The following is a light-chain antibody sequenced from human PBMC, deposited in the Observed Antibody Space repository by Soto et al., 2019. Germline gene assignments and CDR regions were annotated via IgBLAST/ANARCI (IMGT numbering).Light chain of an antibody. J-gene: IGLJ2*01. CDR3: CSYAGSQDVV. CDR2: DVS. V-gene: IGLV2-11*01. Sequence: QSVLTQPRSVSGSPGQSVTISCTGTSSDVGGYNYVSWYQQHPGKAPKLMTYDVSKRPSGVPDRFSGSKSGNTASLTISGLQAEDEADYYCCSYAGSQDVVFGGGTKLTVL. CDR1: SSDVGGYNY.